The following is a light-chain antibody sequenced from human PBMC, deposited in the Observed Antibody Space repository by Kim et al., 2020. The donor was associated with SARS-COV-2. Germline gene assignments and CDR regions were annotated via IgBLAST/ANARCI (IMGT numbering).Light chain of an antibody. CDR3: QQLNSYPPGLT. CDR1: QGISSY. Sequence: VGDRVTITCRASQGISSYLAWYQQKPGKAPKLLIYAASTLQSGVPSRFSGSGSGTEFTLTISSLQPEDFATYYCQQLNSYPPGLTFGGGTKVDIK. CDR2: AAS. J-gene: IGKJ4*01. V-gene: IGKV1-9*01.